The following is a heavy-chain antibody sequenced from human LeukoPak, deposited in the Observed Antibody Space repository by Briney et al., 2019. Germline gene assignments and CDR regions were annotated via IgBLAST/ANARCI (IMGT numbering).Heavy chain of an antibody. J-gene: IGHJ4*02. CDR3: ARDSLGVSASSDY. V-gene: IGHV3-48*04. CDR2: IGSSSGTI. CDR1: GFTFSSNG. Sequence: PGGSLRLSCGASGFTFSSNGMNWVRQAPGKGLEWVSYIGSSSGTIHYADSVKGRFTISRDNAKNSLYLQMNSLRAEDTAVYYCARDSLGVSASSDYWGQGTLVTVSS. D-gene: IGHD6-25*01.